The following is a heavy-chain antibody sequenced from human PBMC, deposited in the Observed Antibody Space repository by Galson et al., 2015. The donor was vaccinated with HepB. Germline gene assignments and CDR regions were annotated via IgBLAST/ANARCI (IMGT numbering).Heavy chain of an antibody. D-gene: IGHD2/OR15-2a*01. J-gene: IGHJ6*02. CDR3: AKGLYDTYYYYSTMDV. V-gene: IGHV3-23*01. CDR2: ISGSESKA. Sequence: LRLSCAASGFPFRRYGLSWVRQAPGQGLEWVAGISGSESKAYYADSVNGRFTIARDTSKNTLYLQLSRLRADGTAVYYCAKGLYDTYYYYSTMDVWGQGTTISVS. CDR1: GFPFRRYG.